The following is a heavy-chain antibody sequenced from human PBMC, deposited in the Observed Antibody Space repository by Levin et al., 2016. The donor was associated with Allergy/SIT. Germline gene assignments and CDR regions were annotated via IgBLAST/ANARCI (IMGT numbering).Heavy chain of an antibody. D-gene: IGHD5-18*01. CDR1: GFTFSTYG. V-gene: IGHV3-30*18. CDR2: ISHDGNNK. CDR3: AKWGYSYVNYYYGMDV. J-gene: IGHJ6*02. Sequence: GGSLRLSCAASGFTFSTYGMHWVRQAPGNGLEWVAVISHDGNNKEYASSVKGRFTISRDNSKNTLYLQMSSLRPEDTAVYYCAKWGYSYVNYYYGMDVWGQGTTVTVS.